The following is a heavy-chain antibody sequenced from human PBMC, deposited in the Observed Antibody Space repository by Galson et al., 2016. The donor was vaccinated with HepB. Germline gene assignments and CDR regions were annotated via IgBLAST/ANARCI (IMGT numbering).Heavy chain of an antibody. CDR3: ARVALYYDFWSGKVIIFDY. Sequence: SETLSLTCAVHGGSFSGYYWSWIRQPPGKGLEWIGEINHSGSTNYNPSLKSRVTISVDTSKNQFSLKLSSVTAADTAVYYCARVALYYDFWSGKVIIFDYWGQGTLVTVSS. V-gene: IGHV4-34*01. J-gene: IGHJ4*02. CDR1: GGSFSGYY. D-gene: IGHD3-3*01. CDR2: INHSGST.